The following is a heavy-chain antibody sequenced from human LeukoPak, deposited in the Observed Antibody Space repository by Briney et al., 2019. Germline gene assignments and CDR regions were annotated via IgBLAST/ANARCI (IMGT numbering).Heavy chain of an antibody. V-gene: IGHV3-7*01. CDR1: GFTFSSYW. J-gene: IGHJ4*02. D-gene: IGHD2-2*01. Sequence: PGGSLRLSCAASGFTFSSYWMSWVRQAPGKGLEWVAKIKQEGSEKYYVNSGKGRFTISRDNAENSLYLQINSLRAEDTAVYYCARWGCSSTSCYPFDYWGQGTLVTVSS. CDR3: ARWGCSSTSCYPFDY. CDR2: IKQEGSEK.